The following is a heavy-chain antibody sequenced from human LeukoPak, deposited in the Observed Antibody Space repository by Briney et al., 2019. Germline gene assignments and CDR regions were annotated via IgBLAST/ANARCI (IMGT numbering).Heavy chain of an antibody. D-gene: IGHD6-13*01. CDR3: ARYGRYSSSYYYYYMDV. CDR1: GGSISSYY. V-gene: IGHV4-59*01. CDR2: IYYSGST. Sequence: SETLSLTCTVSGGSISSYYWSWLRQSPGEGLEWIGYIYYSGSTNYNPSLKSRVTISVDTSKNQFSLKLSSVTAADTAVYYCARYGRYSSSYYYYYMDVWGKGTTVTVSS. J-gene: IGHJ6*03.